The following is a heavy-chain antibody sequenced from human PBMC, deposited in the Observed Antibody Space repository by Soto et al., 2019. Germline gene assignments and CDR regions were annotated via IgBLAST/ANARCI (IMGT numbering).Heavy chain of an antibody. CDR3: SRQYVGSDKNWFDP. D-gene: IGHD5-12*01. CDR2: IHYSGTT. Sequence: QVQLQESGPGLVKPSQTLSLTCTVSGGSISSGGYYWSWIRQHPGKGLEWIGYIHYSGTTYYIPPLKRQITMSRDKSKYQFYLRLSSVTAADTAVYYWSRQYVGSDKNWFDPWGQGTLVTVSS. J-gene: IGHJ5*02. V-gene: IGHV4-31*01. CDR1: GGSISSGGYY.